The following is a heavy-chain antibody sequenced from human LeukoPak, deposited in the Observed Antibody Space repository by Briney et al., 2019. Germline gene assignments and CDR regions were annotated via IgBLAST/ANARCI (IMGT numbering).Heavy chain of an antibody. CDR2: INTNTGNP. CDR3: ARGDRITMVRGVIPNWFDP. Sequence: GASVXVSCKASGYTFTSYAMNWVRQAPGQGLEWMGWINTNTGNPTYAQGFTGRFVFSLDTTVSTAYLQISSLKAEDTAVYYCARGDRITMVRGVIPNWFDPWGQGTLVTVSS. CDR1: GYTFTSYA. J-gene: IGHJ5*02. D-gene: IGHD3-10*01. V-gene: IGHV7-4-1*02.